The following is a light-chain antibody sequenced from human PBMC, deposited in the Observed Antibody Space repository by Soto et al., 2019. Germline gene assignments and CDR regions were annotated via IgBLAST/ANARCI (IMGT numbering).Light chain of an antibody. J-gene: IGKJ1*01. CDR3: QQYGSSPT. CDR1: QSVSSNY. V-gene: IGKV3-20*01. Sequence: EIVLTQSPGTLSLSPGERATLSCRASQSVSSNYLTWYQQKPGQAPRLLIYAASSRATGITDRFSGSGSGTDFTLTISRLEPEDFAVYFCQQYGSSPTFGQGTTVEI. CDR2: AAS.